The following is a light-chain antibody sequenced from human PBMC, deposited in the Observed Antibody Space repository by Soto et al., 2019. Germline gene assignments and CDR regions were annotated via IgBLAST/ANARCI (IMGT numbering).Light chain of an antibody. CDR1: QSVSSSY. J-gene: IGKJ2*01. Sequence: EIVLTQSPGILSLSPGERATLSCRASQSVSSSYLAWYQQKPGQAPRLLIYGASNRATGIPDRCSASGSKTDFTVTISRLEPEDFAVYYCQQYGSSPPYTFGQGTKLEIK. CDR3: QQYGSSPPYT. V-gene: IGKV3-20*01. CDR2: GAS.